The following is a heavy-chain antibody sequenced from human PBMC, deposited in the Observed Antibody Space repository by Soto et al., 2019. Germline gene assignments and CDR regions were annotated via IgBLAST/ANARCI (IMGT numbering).Heavy chain of an antibody. CDR1: GYTFTSYD. CDR3: ARRAETNGWNGFGADKYYFDF. D-gene: IGHD1-1*01. V-gene: IGHV1-8*01. J-gene: IGHJ4*02. CDR2: MNPNTGNS. Sequence: QVQLVQSGAEVRKPGASVKVSCEASGYTFTSYDIYWVRQASGQGLEWMGWMNPNTGNSGYAQKFQGRVTMTSDTSKSRAHMELSSLRSEDTAVYYCARRAETNGWNGFGADKYYFDFWGQGTLVTVSS.